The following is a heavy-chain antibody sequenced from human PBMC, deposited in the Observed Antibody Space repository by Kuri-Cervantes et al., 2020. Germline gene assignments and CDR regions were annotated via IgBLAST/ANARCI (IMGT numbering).Heavy chain of an antibody. J-gene: IGHJ5*02. Sequence: GESLKISCKGSGYSFTSYWIGWVRQMPGKGLEWMGIIYPGDSDTRYSPSFQGQVTISADKSISTAYLQWSSLKASETAMYYCARVMDIVVVPAALEGWFDPWGQGTLVTVSS. D-gene: IGHD2-2*03. V-gene: IGHV5-51*01. CDR3: ARVMDIVVVPAALEGWFDP. CDR1: GYSFTSYW. CDR2: IYPGDSDT.